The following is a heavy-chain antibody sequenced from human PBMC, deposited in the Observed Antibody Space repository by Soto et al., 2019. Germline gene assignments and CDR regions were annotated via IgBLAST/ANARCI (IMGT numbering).Heavy chain of an antibody. J-gene: IGHJ4*02. CDR1: GGTFSSYA. V-gene: IGHV1-69*06. Sequence: SVKVSCKASGGTFSSYAISWARQAPGQGLEWMGGIIPIFGTANYAQKFQGRVTITADKSKNTLYLQMNSLRAEDTAVYYCAKISDSGYDWWSDYWGQGTLVTVSS. CDR2: IIPIFGTA. D-gene: IGHD5-12*01. CDR3: AKISDSGYDWWSDY.